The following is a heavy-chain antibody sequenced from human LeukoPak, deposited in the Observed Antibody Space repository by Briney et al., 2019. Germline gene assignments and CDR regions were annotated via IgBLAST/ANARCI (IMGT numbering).Heavy chain of an antibody. CDR2: ISAYNGNT. CDR3: ARDGLRLGELSPTPDY. Sequence: ASVKVSCKASGYTFTSYGLSWVRQAPGRGLEWMGWISAYNGNTNYAQKLQGRVTMTTDTSTSTAYMELRSLRSDDTAVYYCARDGLRLGELSPTPDYWGQGTLVTVSS. J-gene: IGHJ4*02. CDR1: GYTFTSYG. V-gene: IGHV1-18*01. D-gene: IGHD3-16*02.